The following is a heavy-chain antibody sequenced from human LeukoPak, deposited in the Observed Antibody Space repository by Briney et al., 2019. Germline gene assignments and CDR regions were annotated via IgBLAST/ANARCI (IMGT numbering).Heavy chain of an antibody. D-gene: IGHD6-13*01. Sequence: GGSLRLSCAASGFTFSSYYMSWVRQAPGKGLEWVATLKEDGSAKYYVDSVRDRFTISRDNAENSLYLQMSSLRAEDTAVYHCGSQFSSSWRQYWGQGTLVTVSS. J-gene: IGHJ1*01. CDR2: LKEDGSAK. V-gene: IGHV3-7*02. CDR3: GSQFSSSWRQY. CDR1: GFTFSSYY.